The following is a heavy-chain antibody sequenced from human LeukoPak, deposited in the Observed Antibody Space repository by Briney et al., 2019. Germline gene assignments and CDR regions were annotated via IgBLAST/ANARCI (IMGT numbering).Heavy chain of an antibody. V-gene: IGHV6-1*01. Sequence: SQTLSLTCAISGDSVSSNSAAWNWIRQSPSRGLEWLGRTYYRSKWYNDYAVSVKSRIRINPDTPKNQYSLQLNSVTPEDTAVYYCARDPFYSGWFDPWGQGTLVTVSS. CDR2: TYYRSKWYN. CDR3: ARDPFYSGWFDP. J-gene: IGHJ5*02. CDR1: GDSVSSNSAA. D-gene: IGHD3-10*01.